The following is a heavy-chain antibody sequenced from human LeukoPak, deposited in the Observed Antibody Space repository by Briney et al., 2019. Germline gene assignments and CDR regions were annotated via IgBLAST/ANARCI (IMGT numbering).Heavy chain of an antibody. CDR1: GGSISSGGYY. J-gene: IGHJ4*02. V-gene: IGHV4-30-2*01. CDR3: ARGGSYYYFDY. Sequence: NPSETLSLTCTVSGGSISSGGYYWSWIRQPPGKGLEWIGYIYHSGSTYYNPSLKSRVTISVDRSKNQFSLKLSSVTAADTAVYYCARGGSYYYFDYWGQGTLVTVSS. D-gene: IGHD1-26*01. CDR2: IYHSGST.